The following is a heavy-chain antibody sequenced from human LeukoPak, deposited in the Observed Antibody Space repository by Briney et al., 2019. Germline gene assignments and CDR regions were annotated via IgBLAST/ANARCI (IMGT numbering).Heavy chain of an antibody. J-gene: IGHJ5*02. CDR1: GYSFTSYW. CDR2: IYPGDSDT. CDR3: ARGGYCSSTSCYEENWFDP. Sequence: GESLKISCKGSGYSFTSYWIGWVRQMPGKGLEWMGIIYPGDSDTRYSPSFQGQVTISADKSISTAYLQWSSLKASDTAMYYCARGGYCSSTSCYEENWFDPWGQGTPVTVSS. V-gene: IGHV5-51*01. D-gene: IGHD2-2*01.